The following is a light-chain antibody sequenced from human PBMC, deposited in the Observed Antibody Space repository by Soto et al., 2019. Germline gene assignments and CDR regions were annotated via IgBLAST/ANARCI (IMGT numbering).Light chain of an antibody. V-gene: IGKV1-9*01. CDR3: QQLNSYPRT. Sequence: DIQLTQSPSFLSASVGDRVTITCRDSQDINTYLAWYQQKPGKAPKLLIYAASTLQSAVPSRFSGGGSGTDFTLTISSLQPEDFATYYCQQLNSYPRTFGPGTKVEF. J-gene: IGKJ1*01. CDR1: QDINTY. CDR2: AAS.